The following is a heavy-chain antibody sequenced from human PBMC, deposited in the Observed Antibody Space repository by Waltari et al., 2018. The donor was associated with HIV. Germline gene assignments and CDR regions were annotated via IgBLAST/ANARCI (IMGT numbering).Heavy chain of an antibody. CDR1: GFTFVPFC. CDR2: IYYSGST. CDR3: ARQGGYDILTGYYTYFDY. J-gene: IGHJ4*02. Sequence: VQLVESGGGLVQPGGSLRLSCTASGFTFVPFCMPWVRQAPGKGMEWIGSIYYSGSTYYNPSLKSRVTISVDTSKNQFSLKLSSVTAADTAVYYCARQGGYDILTGYYTYFDYWGQGTLVTVSS. V-gene: IGHV4-39*01. D-gene: IGHD3-9*01.